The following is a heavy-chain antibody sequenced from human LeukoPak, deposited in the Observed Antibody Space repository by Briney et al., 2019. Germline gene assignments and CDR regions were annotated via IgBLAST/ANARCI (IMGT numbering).Heavy chain of an antibody. Sequence: GESLKISCKGSGYSFTSYWIGCVRQMPGKGLEWMGIIYPGDSDTRYSPFFQGQVTISADKSISTAYLQWSSLKASDTAMYYCARGVDTAMVTFDYWGQGTLVTVSS. D-gene: IGHD5-18*01. V-gene: IGHV5-51*01. CDR3: ARGVDTAMVTFDY. CDR2: IYPGDSDT. CDR1: GYSFTSYW. J-gene: IGHJ4*02.